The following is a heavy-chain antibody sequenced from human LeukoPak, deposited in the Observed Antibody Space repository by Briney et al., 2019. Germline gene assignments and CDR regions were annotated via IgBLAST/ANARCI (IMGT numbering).Heavy chain of an antibody. D-gene: IGHD3-10*01. Sequence: PSETLSLTCAVYGGSFSGYYWSWIRQPPGKGLEWIGEINHSGSTNYNPSLKSRVTISVDTSKNEFSLKLSSVTAADTAVYYCARVVVPAAEGGAYYGSGSYWDYWGQGTLVTVSS. CDR3: ARVVVPAAEGGAYYGSGSYWDY. CDR2: INHSGST. CDR1: GGSFSGYY. V-gene: IGHV4-34*01. J-gene: IGHJ4*02.